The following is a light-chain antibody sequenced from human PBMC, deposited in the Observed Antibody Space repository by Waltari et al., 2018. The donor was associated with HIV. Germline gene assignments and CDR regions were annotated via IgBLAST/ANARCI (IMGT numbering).Light chain of an antibody. J-gene: IGKJ2*01. CDR3: QQYNSYSYT. CDR1: QIISSW. V-gene: IGKV1-5*03. Sequence: DIQMPQSPSTLSASVGDRVTITCRASQIISSWLAWYQQKPGKAPKLLIYKASSLESGVPSRFSGSGSGTEFTLTISSLQPDDFATYYCQQYNSYSYTFGQGTKLEIK. CDR2: KAS.